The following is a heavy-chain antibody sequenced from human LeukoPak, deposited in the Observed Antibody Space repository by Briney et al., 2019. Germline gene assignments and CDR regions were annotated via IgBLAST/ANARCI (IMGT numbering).Heavy chain of an antibody. CDR2: ISGSGGST. Sequence: AGSRRLSSAASGFTLTSYAMSWVSQAPGEWREWDSAISGSGGSTYYADSEKGRFTISRANSRNTPYRQMNSLRAEDTAVYYCAKDLKEGSSWYVNWFDPWGQGTLVTVSS. CDR3: AKDLKEGSSWYVNWFDP. CDR1: GFTLTSYA. D-gene: IGHD6-13*01. V-gene: IGHV3-23*01. J-gene: IGHJ5*02.